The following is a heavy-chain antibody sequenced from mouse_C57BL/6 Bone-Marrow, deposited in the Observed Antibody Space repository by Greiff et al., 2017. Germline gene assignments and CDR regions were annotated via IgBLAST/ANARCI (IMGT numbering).Heavy chain of an antibody. D-gene: IGHD2-3*01. CDR1: GYTFTSYW. CDR3: AREGDGYYAMDY. J-gene: IGHJ4*01. V-gene: IGHV1-50*01. CDR2: IDPSDSYT. Sequence: QLQQPGAELVKPGASVKLSCKASGYTFTSYWMQWVKQRPGQGLEWIGEIDPSDSYTNYNQKFKGKATLTVDTSSSTAYMQLSSLTSEDSAVYYCAREGDGYYAMDYWGQGTSVTVSS.